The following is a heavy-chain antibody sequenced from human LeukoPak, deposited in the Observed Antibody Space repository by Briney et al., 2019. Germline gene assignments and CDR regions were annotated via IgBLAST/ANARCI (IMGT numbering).Heavy chain of an antibody. J-gene: IGHJ4*02. Sequence: ASVKVSCKASGYTFSSHYIYWVRQAPGQGLEWVGGINPSGGSTTYAQKFQGRVTMTRDTSTSTVYMELSSLRSEDTAVYYCARDGARSDFDYWGQGTLVTVSS. V-gene: IGHV1-46*01. CDR2: INPSGGST. CDR1: GYTFSSHY. D-gene: IGHD3-3*01. CDR3: ARDGARSDFDY.